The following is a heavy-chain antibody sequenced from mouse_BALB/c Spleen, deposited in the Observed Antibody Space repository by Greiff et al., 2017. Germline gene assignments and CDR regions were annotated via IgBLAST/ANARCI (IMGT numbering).Heavy chain of an antibody. CDR1: GYTFTDYE. J-gene: IGHJ3*01. CDR3: TIPPYGYDEGLFAY. V-gene: IGHV1-15*01. D-gene: IGHD2-2*01. CDR2: IDPETGGT. Sequence: QVQLKQSGAELVRPGASVTLSCKASGYTFTDYEMHWVKQTPVHGLEWIGAIDPETGGTAYNQKFKGKATLTADKSSSTAYMELRSLTSEDSAVYYCTIPPYGYDEGLFAYWGQGTLVTVSA.